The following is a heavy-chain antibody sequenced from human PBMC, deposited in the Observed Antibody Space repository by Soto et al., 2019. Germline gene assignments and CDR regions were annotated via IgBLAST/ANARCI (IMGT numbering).Heavy chain of an antibody. V-gene: IGHV3-15*05. CDR2: IKSKIHGGTT. CDR1: GFSFSNGW. D-gene: IGHD1-26*01. J-gene: IGHJ4*02. Sequence: EVQLVESGGGLVKPGGSLRLSCAASGFSFSNGWMSWVRQAPGKGLEGVGGIKSKIHGGTTNSAAHVKGRFTISRDDSKNTLYLQMHSLQTEDTAVYYCSTDEWEWGQGTRVTVSS. CDR3: STDEWE.